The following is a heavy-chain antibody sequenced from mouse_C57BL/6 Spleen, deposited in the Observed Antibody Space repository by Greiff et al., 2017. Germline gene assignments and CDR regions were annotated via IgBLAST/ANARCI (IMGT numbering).Heavy chain of an antibody. D-gene: IGHD1-1*01. CDR3: TRDGTTVVVWYFDV. V-gene: IGHV5-9-1*02. CDR2: ISSGGDYI. CDR1: GFTFSSYA. Sequence: EVKLMESGEGLVKPGGSLKLSCAASGFTFSSYAMSWVRQTPEKRLEWVAYISSGGDYIYYADTVKGRFTISRDNARNTLYLQMSSLKSEDTAMYYCTRDGTTVVVWYFDVWGTGPRSPSPQ. J-gene: IGHJ1*03.